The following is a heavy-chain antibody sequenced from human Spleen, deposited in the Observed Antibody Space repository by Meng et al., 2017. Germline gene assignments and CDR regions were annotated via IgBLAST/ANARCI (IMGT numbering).Heavy chain of an antibody. CDR2: INHSGST. D-gene: IGHD1-26*01. V-gene: IGHV4-34*01. J-gene: IGHJ4*02. Sequence: SETLSLTCAVSGGSFSGYYWSWIRQPPGKGLEWIAEINHSGSTNYNPSLKSRVTISVDTSKNQFSLKLSSVTAADTAVYYCARDRVGFDYWGQGTLVTVSS. CDR3: ARDRVGFDY. CDR1: GGSFSGYY.